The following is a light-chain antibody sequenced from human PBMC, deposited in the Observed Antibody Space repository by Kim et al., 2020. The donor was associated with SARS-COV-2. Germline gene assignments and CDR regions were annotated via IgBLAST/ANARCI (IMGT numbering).Light chain of an antibody. CDR3: CSYTSSITYV. CDR1: GRDVGAYDH. Sequence: GQSIIISCNGTGRDVGAYDHVSWYQQHPGKAPKVLIFDVTDRPTGVYNRFSGSKSGNTASLTISGLQAEDEADYYCCSYTSSITYVFGTGTKVTV. J-gene: IGLJ1*01. CDR2: DVT. V-gene: IGLV2-14*03.